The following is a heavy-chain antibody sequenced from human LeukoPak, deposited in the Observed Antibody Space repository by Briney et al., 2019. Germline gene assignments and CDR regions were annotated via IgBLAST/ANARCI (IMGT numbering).Heavy chain of an antibody. CDR3: AREREVVGNDY. Sequence: GASVKVSCKASGYTFTGYYMHWVRQAPGQGLEWMGWINTNTGNPTYAQGFTGRFVFSLDTSVSTAYLQISSLKAEDTAVYYCAREREVVGNDYWGQGTLVTVSS. J-gene: IGHJ4*02. V-gene: IGHV7-4-1*02. D-gene: IGHD3-22*01. CDR2: INTNTGNP. CDR1: GYTFTGYY.